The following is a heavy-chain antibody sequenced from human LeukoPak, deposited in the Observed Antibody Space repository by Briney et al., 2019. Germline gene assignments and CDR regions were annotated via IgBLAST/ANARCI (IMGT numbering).Heavy chain of an antibody. J-gene: IGHJ4*02. V-gene: IGHV3-33*01. D-gene: IGHD2-21*02. CDR2: IRYDGSNK. CDR1: GFTFSNHG. Sequence: GRSLRLSCAASGFTFSNHGMQWVRQAPGKGPEWVALIRYDGSNKYYGDSVKGRFTISRDNSKNTVYLQMNSLRAEDTGVYYCARDRLEAVTDDDYFDYWGQGTLVTVSS. CDR3: ARDRLEAVTDDDYFDY.